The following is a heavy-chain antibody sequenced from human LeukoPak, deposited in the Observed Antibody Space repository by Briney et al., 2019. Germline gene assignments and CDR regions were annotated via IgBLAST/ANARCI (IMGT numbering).Heavy chain of an antibody. V-gene: IGHV3-23*01. J-gene: IGHJ4*02. CDR1: VFTFSSYA. CDR2: IIGDCGDT. D-gene: IGHD2-15*01. Sequence: GGTLRLSLAVSVFTFSSYAMNGVRQAPGKGLEWGSTIIGDCGDTHYADSVSGRFTITRGNCKNTLFMQMKRLRGDATAVSYCAKSGSSDSDYFEYWGQGTLVTASS. CDR3: AKSGSSDSDYFEY.